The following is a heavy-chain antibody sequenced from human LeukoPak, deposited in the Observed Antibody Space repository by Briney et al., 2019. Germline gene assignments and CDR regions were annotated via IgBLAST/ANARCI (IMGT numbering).Heavy chain of an antibody. J-gene: IGHJ4*02. CDR2: ISAYNGNT. CDR1: GYTFTSYG. V-gene: IGHV1-18*01. D-gene: IGHD1-1*01. CDR3: ATVGHRNWSPY. Sequence: GASVRVSCKASGYTFTSYGISWVRQAPGQGLEWMGWISAYNGNTNYAQKLQGRVTMTTDTSTSTAYMELSSLRSEDTAVYYCATVGHRNWSPYWGQGTLVTVSS.